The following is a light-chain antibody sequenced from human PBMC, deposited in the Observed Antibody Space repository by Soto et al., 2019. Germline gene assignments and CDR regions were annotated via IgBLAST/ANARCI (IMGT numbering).Light chain of an antibody. V-gene: IGLV2-18*02. Sequence: QSALTQPPSVSGSPGQSVTISCTGTSSDIGSYSRVSWYQQPPGTAPKLMIYEVSNRPSGVPDRFSASKSGNTASLTISGLQAEDEADYYCSSYTSSSPLVFGGGTKLTVL. CDR1: SSDIGSYSR. J-gene: IGLJ3*02. CDR3: SSYTSSSPLV. CDR2: EVS.